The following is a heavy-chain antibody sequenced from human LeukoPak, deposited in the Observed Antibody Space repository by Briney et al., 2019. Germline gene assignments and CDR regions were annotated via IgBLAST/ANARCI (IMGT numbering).Heavy chain of an antibody. J-gene: IGHJ4*02. V-gene: IGHV4-39*01. Sequence: SETLSLTCVVSGGSISSSDYYWAWIRQPPGKGLEWIGSIYYSGSTLYNSSLKSRVTISVDASTNQFSLKLNSVTAADTAVFYCARHKNYASITHCHFDSWGQGILVTVSS. CDR2: IYYSGST. CDR1: GGSISSSDYY. D-gene: IGHD3-16*01. CDR3: ARHKNYASITHCHFDS.